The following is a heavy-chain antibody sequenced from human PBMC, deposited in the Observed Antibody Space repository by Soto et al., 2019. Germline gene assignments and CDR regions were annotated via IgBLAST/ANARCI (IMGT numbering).Heavy chain of an antibody. J-gene: IGHJ6*03. CDR2: IYYSGST. CDR1: GGSISSYY. D-gene: IGHD5-12*01. CDR3: AREGGCGYSYYHYYMDV. Sequence: PSETLSLTCTVSGGSISSYYWSWIRQPPGKGLEWIGYIYYSGSTNYNPSLKSRVTISVDTSKNQFSLKLSSVTAADTAVYYCAREGGCGYSYYHYYMDVWGKGTTVNVSS. V-gene: IGHV4-59*01.